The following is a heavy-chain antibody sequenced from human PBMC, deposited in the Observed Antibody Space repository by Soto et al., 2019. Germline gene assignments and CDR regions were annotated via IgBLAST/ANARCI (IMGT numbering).Heavy chain of an antibody. CDR2: INSDGSTT. D-gene: IGHD2-21*02. CDR3: ARDLTGDNTY. V-gene: IGHV3-74*01. J-gene: IGHJ4*02. CDR1: GFTFSTYW. Sequence: WGSLRLSCAASGFTFSTYWMHWVRQAPGKGLVWVSRINSDGSTTNYADSVKGRFTISRDNAKNTLYLQMNSLRADGTAVYYCARDLTGDNTYWGQGTLVTVSS.